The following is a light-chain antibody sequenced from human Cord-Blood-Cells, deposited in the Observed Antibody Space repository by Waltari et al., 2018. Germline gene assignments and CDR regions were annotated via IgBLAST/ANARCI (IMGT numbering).Light chain of an antibody. Sequence: QSALTQPASVSGSPGQSITISCTGTSSDVGSYNLVSWYPQHPGKAPKIMIYEVSKRPSGVSNRFSGSKSGNTASLTISGLQAEDEADYYCCSYAGSSTWVFGGGTKLTVL. CDR1: SSDVGSYNL. V-gene: IGLV2-23*02. J-gene: IGLJ3*02. CDR3: CSYAGSSTWV. CDR2: EVS.